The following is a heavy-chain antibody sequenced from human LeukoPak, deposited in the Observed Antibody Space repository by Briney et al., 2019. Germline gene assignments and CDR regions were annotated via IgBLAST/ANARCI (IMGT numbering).Heavy chain of an antibody. J-gene: IGHJ4*02. CDR3: ARGTTINNFDY. V-gene: IGHV3-48*03. CDR2: ISRSGGNI. Sequence: PGGSLRLSCVGSGFPFSNFEMNWVRQAPGKGLEWVSYISRSGGNIYYSDSVKGRVTISRDNAKNSLYLQMNSLREGDTAVYYSARGTTINNFDYWGQGTLVTVSS. CDR1: GFPFSNFE. D-gene: IGHD5-12*01.